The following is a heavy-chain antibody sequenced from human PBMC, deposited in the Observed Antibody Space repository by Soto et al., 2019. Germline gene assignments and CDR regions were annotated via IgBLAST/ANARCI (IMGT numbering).Heavy chain of an antibody. CDR1: GFTFSNAW. V-gene: IGHV3-15*01. D-gene: IGHD2-2*01. Sequence: GSLRLSCAASGFTFSNAWMSWVRQAPGKGLEWVGRIKSKTDGGTTDYAAPVKGRFTISRDDSKNTLYLQMNSLKTEDTAVYYCTTDTGTGSEYCSSTSCYLRKNYYYYYMDVWGKGTTVTVSS. CDR3: TTDTGTGSEYCSSTSCYLRKNYYYYYMDV. J-gene: IGHJ6*03. CDR2: IKSKTDGGTT.